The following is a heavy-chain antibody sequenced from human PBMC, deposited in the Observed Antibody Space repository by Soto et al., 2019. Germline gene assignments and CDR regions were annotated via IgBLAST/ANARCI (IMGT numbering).Heavy chain of an antibody. CDR1: GFTFSSYA. D-gene: IGHD2-15*01. CDR2: ISGSGGST. Sequence: EVQLLESGGGLVQPGGSLRLSCAASGFTFSSYAMNWVRQAPGKGLEWVSAISGSGGSTYYADSVTGRFTISRDNSKSTLYLQMNGLRAEDTAVYYCAKGRCSGGSCYSSDYWGQGTLVTVSS. J-gene: IGHJ4*02. CDR3: AKGRCSGGSCYSSDY. V-gene: IGHV3-23*01.